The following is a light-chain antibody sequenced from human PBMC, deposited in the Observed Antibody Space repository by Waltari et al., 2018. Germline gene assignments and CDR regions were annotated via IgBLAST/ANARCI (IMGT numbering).Light chain of an antibody. J-gene: IGKJ2*01. CDR2: GAS. CDR1: QSVRRNS. CDR3: QQYGNSPGT. Sequence: EIVLTQSPGTLSWSPGERATLSCRASQSVRRNSVAWYQQKPRHAPRRLIYGASTRATGIPDRFGGSGSGTDFILTISRLAPEDLAVYYCQQYGNSPGTFGQGTKLQIK. V-gene: IGKV3-20*01.